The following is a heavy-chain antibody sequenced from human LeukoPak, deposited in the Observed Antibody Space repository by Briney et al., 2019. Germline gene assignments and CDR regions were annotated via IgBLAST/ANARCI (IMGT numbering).Heavy chain of an antibody. CDR3: ARRSYDFWSGYPS. CDR1: GFTFSSYA. CDR2: ILDDGSNK. Sequence: GGSLRLSCAASGFTFSSYAMHWVRQAPGKGLEWVALILDDGSNKYYADSVKGRFTISRDNSKNTLYLQMNSLRAEDTAVYYCARRSYDFWSGYPSWGQGTLVTVSS. V-gene: IGHV3-30*03. J-gene: IGHJ5*02. D-gene: IGHD3-3*01.